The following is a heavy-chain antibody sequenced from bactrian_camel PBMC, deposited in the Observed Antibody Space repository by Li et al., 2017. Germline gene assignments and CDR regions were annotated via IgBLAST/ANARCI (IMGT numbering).Heavy chain of an antibody. CDR2: ISKTGTYT. V-gene: IGHV3S9*01. J-gene: IGHJ6*01. CDR3: VSGLLDGTGY. D-gene: IGHD2*01. CDR1: GFAFTSHT. Sequence: VQLVESGGGLVQPGGSLRLSCVASGFAFTSHTMGWTRQAPGKGLEWVSTISKTGTYTYYADSVKGRFTVSRDNAKNTVYLQMNSLKPDDTAVYYCVSGLLDGTGYWGQGTQ.